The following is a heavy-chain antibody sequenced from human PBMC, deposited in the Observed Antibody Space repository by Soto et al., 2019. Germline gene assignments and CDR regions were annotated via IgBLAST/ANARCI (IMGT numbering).Heavy chain of an antibody. CDR2: IWYDGSNK. V-gene: IGHV3-33*01. CDR3: AREDYGDSHDY. CDR1: GFTFSNYG. J-gene: IGHJ4*02. Sequence: QVQLVESGGGVVQPGRSLRLSCAASGFTFSNYGMHWVRQAPGKGLEWVAVIWYDGSNKYYADSVKGRFTISRDNSKNTLYLQMNSLGAEDTAVYYCAREDYGDSHDYWGQGTLVTVSS. D-gene: IGHD4-17*01.